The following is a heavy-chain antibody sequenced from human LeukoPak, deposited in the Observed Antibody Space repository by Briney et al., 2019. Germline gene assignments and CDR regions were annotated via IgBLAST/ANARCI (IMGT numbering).Heavy chain of an antibody. Sequence: ASVKVSCKASGTTFSKSAISWVRQAPGQGLEWMGGVIPILGTTNYARKFQDRVSITTDESTSTAYMEVNSLGSVDTAVYYCARDDGSATMGFDSWGQGTLVAVSS. CDR1: GTTFSKSA. V-gene: IGHV1-69*05. CDR3: ARDDGSATMGFDS. D-gene: IGHD1-26*01. J-gene: IGHJ4*02. CDR2: VIPILGTT.